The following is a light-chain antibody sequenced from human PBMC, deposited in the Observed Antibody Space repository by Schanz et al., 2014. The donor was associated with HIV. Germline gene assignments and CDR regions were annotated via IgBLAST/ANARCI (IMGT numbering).Light chain of an antibody. J-gene: IGLJ2*01. Sequence: QSVLTQPPSASGTPGQRVTISCSGSSSNIGSNTVNWYQHLPGTAPRLLIHNDDRRPSGVPERFSASKSGTSASLVISGLQSEDEADYYCAAWDVNLNGPVFGGGTKLTVL. CDR2: NDD. CDR3: AAWDVNLNGPV. V-gene: IGLV1-44*01. CDR1: SSNIGSNT.